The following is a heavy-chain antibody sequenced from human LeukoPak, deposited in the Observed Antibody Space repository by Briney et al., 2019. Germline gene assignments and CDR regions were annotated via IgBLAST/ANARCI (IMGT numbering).Heavy chain of an antibody. Sequence: GGSLRLSCAASGFTFSSYAMHWVRQAPGKGLEWVAVISYDGSNKYYADSVKGRFTISRDNSKNTLYLQMNSLRAEDTAVYYCANWGSGYDSVAPFDYWGQGTLVTVSS. CDR2: ISYDGSNK. CDR3: ANWGSGYDSVAPFDY. CDR1: GFTFSSYA. J-gene: IGHJ4*02. D-gene: IGHD5-12*01. V-gene: IGHV3-30-3*01.